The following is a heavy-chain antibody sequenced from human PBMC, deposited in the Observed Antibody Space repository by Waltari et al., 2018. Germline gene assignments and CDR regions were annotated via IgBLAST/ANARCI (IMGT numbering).Heavy chain of an antibody. CDR1: GGSFCGYY. J-gene: IGHJ6*03. V-gene: IGHV4-34*01. CDR2: ITHSGST. Sequence: QVQLQQWGAGLLKPSEPLSLTCAVYGGSFCGYYWCWIRQPRGKALEWLGEITHSGSTNYNPSLKSRVTISVDTSKNQFSLKLSSVTAADTAVYYCARQRYCSSTSCSYYYYYMDVWGKGTTVTVSS. D-gene: IGHD2-2*01. CDR3: ARQRYCSSTSCSYYYYYMDV.